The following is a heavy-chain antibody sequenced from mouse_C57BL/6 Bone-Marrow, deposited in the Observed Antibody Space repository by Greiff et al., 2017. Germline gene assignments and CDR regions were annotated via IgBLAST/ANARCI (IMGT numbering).Heavy chain of an antibody. CDR1: GYTFTSYW. D-gene: IGHD1-1*01. Sequence: VQLQQSGAELVKPGASVKLSCKASGYTFTSYWLHWVKQRPGQGLEWIGMIRPNSGSTNYNEKVKSKATLNVDKSSSTGYMKLSNLTTEDSAVYYCARSGSINYWGQGTSRTVSS. J-gene: IGHJ2*02. V-gene: IGHV1-64*01. CDR3: ARSGSINY. CDR2: IRPNSGST.